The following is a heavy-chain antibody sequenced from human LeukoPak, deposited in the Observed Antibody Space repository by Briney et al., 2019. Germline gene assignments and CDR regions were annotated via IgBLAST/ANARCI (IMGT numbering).Heavy chain of an antibody. Sequence: GGSLRLSCAVSGISIDAYAMHWVRQAPGKGLEWVSGISWDRGKIGYADSVKGRFTISRDNANNIIHLEMNSLRPEDTALYYCAMDNYGYSDGLHFDRWGQGTLVTVSS. D-gene: IGHD5-18*01. CDR2: ISWDRGKI. V-gene: IGHV3-9*01. CDR3: AMDNYGYSDGLHFDR. J-gene: IGHJ1*01. CDR1: GISIDAYA.